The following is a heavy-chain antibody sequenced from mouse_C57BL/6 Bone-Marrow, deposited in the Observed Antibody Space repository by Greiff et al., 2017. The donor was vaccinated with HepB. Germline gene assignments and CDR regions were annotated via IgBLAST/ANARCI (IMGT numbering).Heavy chain of an antibody. V-gene: IGHV14-4*01. Sequence: EVQLQQSGAELVRPGASVKLSCTASGFNIKDDYMHWVKQRPEQGLEWIGWIDPANGDTEYASKFQGKATITADTSSNTAYLQLSSLTSEDTAVYYCTSDYYGSRDYWGQGTTLTVSS. CDR1: GFNIKDDY. J-gene: IGHJ2*01. CDR3: TSDYYGSRDY. D-gene: IGHD1-1*01. CDR2: IDPANGDT.